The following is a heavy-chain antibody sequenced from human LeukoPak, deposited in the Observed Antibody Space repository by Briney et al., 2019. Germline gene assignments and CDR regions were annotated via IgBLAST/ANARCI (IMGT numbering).Heavy chain of an antibody. D-gene: IGHD1-7*01. V-gene: IGHV4-30-2*01. CDR2: IYHSGST. CDR3: ARGLELSSGAFDI. CDR1: GGSVGSGGYS. J-gene: IGHJ3*02. Sequence: SETLSLTCAVSGGSVGSGGYSWSWIRQPPGKGLEWIGYIYHSGSTYYNPSLKSRVTISVDRSKNQFSLKLSSVTAADTAVYYCARGLELSSGAFDIWGQGTMVTVSS.